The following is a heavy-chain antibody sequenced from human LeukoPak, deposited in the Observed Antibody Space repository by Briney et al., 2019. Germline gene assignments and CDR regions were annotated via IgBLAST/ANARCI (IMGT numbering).Heavy chain of an antibody. J-gene: IGHJ4*02. D-gene: IGHD2-21*02. CDR3: ARVPTHCGGDCYSFDY. CDR2: MNPNSGNT. V-gene: IGHV1-8*01. CDR1: GYTFTSYD. Sequence: APVKVSCKASGYTFTSYDINWVRQATGQGLEWMGWMNPNSGNTGYAQKFQGRVTMTRNTSISTAYMELSSLRSEDTAVYYCARVPTHCGGDCYSFDYWGQGTLVTVSS.